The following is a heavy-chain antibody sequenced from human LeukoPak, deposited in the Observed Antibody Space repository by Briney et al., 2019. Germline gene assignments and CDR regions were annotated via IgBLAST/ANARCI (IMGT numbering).Heavy chain of an antibody. V-gene: IGHV4-39*01. J-gene: IGHJ3*02. D-gene: IGHD2-15*01. CDR1: GGSISSSSYY. CDR2: IYYSGST. CDR3: ARGYCSGGSCYFDAFDI. Sequence: SETLSLTCTVSGGSISSSSYYWGWIRQPPGKGLEWIGSIYYSGSTYYNPSLKSRVTISVDTSKNQFSLKLSSVTAADTAVYYCARGYCSGGSCYFDAFDIWGHGTLVTVSS.